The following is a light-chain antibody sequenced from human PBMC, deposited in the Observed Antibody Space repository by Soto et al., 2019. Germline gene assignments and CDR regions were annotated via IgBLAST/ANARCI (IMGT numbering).Light chain of an antibody. Sequence: ETVLTQSPGTLSLSPGERATLSCRASQSVSSSYLAWYQHKPGQAPRLLIYGASSRATGIPDRFSGSGSWTDFPLSIRRLEPEDLAVYYCQQYGSKPYTFGQGTKLEIK. V-gene: IGKV3-20*01. CDR1: QSVSSSY. J-gene: IGKJ2*01. CDR2: GAS. CDR3: QQYGSKPYT.